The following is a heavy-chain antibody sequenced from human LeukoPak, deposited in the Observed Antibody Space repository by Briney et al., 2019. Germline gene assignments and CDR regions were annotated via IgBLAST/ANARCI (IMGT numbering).Heavy chain of an antibody. CDR3: AKDPLKHCSSTSCYKGAVDY. D-gene: IGHD2-2*02. CDR2: IQYDGSNK. Sequence: GGSLRLSCAASGFSFDSYGMHWVRQTPGKGLEWVAFIQYDGSNKYYADSVKGRFTISRDNSKNTLCLQMNSLRAEDTAMYYCAKDPLKHCSSTSCYKGAVDYWGQGTLVTVSS. CDR1: GFSFDSYG. V-gene: IGHV3-30*02. J-gene: IGHJ4*02.